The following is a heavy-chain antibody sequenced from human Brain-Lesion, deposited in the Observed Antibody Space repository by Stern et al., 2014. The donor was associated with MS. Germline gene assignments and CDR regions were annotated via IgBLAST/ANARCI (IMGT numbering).Heavy chain of an antibody. V-gene: IGHV4-39*01. J-gene: IGHJ5*02. Sequence: QLQLQESGPGLVKPSETLSLTCTVAGGSVSSTSYAWAWIRQPPVKGLGWIGTLYYSGNTYYSPSLKSRLPISLDPSKNQFSLQRRSGTAADTAVYYCAGEEDIRYCSGGSCTGNWFDPWGQGTLVTVSS. CDR3: AGEEDIRYCSGGSCTGNWFDP. D-gene: IGHD2-15*01. CDR1: GGSVSSTSYA. CDR2: LYYSGNT.